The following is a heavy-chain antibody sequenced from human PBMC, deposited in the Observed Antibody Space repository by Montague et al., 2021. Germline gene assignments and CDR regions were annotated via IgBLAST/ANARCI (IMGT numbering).Heavy chain of an antibody. Sequence: SLRLSCAASGFIFSEYSMCWVRQAPGKGLEWVAGIWSDGSNKYYAESVKGRFTISRDNSENTGHLQMSSLRAEDTAIYYCAILWFGGNWFDHWGQGNLVTVSS. CDR3: AILWFGGNWFDH. V-gene: IGHV3-30*04. CDR2: IWSDGSNK. D-gene: IGHD3-10*01. CDR1: GFIFSEYS. J-gene: IGHJ5*02.